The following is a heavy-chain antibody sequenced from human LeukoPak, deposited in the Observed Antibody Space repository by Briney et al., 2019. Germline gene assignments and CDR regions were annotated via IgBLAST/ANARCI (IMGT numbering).Heavy chain of an antibody. CDR3: ARTSYYDSSGHDY. CDR1: GGSFSGYY. J-gene: IGHJ4*02. CDR2: INHSGST. Sequence: SETLSLTCAVYGGSFSGYYWSWIRQPPGKGLEWIGEINHSGSTNYNPSLKSRVTISVDTSKNQFSLKLSSVTAADTAVYYCARTSYYDSSGHDYWGQGTLVTVSS. D-gene: IGHD3-22*01. V-gene: IGHV4-34*01.